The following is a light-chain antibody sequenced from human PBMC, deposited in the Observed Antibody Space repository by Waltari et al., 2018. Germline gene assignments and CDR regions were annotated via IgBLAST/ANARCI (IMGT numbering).Light chain of an antibody. V-gene: IGKV1-9*01. CDR1: LGLSSY. CDR3: QQLGSYPRT. J-gene: IGKJ1*01. Sequence: IPLTRPPPPLSVSGGDTVTITCRASLGLSSYLAWYQPIPGKAPKLLIYAASALQSGVQSRFSGSGSGTDFTRAISSRQQEEFENFFCQQLGSYPRTVVQGTEVEIK. CDR2: AAS.